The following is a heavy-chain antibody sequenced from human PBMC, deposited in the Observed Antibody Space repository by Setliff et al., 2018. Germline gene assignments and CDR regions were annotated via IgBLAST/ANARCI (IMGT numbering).Heavy chain of an antibody. V-gene: IGHV4-39*01. Sequence: PSETLSLTCTVSGGSISSYYWTWIRQSPGKGLEWIGTIYYSGTTYYSPSLKSRVTISVDTSKNQFSLKLTSVTAADTAIYYCASRRTGPGGWFDYWGQGTLVTVSS. CDR1: GGSISSYY. CDR3: ASRRTGPGGWFDY. J-gene: IGHJ5*01. CDR2: IYYSGTT. D-gene: IGHD1-26*01.